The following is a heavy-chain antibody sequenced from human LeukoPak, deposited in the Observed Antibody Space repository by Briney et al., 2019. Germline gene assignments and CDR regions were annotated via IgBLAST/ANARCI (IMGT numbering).Heavy chain of an antibody. J-gene: IGHJ3*02. CDR1: GYTFTSYD. CDR3: ATDLLYSSSPWDDAFDI. Sequence: GASVKVSCKASGYTFTSYDINWVRQATGQGLEWMGWMNPNSGNTGHAQKFQGRVTMTRNTSISTAYMELSSLRSEDTAVYYCATDLLYSSSPWDDAFDIWGQGTMVTVSS. D-gene: IGHD6-13*01. V-gene: IGHV1-8*01. CDR2: MNPNSGNT.